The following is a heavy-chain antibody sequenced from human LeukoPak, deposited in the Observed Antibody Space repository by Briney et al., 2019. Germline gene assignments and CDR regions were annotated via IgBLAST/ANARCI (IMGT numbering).Heavy chain of an antibody. Sequence: PSETPSLTCTVSGASISSYYWSWIRQPRGKGLEWIGHIYNSGSTRYNPSLKSRVAISVDTSNNQFSLNLNSVTVADTAVYYCASHTAGHGSGYWGHGILVTVSS. D-gene: IGHD5-24*01. CDR2: IYNSGST. CDR1: GASISSYY. CDR3: ASHTAGHGSGY. V-gene: IGHV4-59*08. J-gene: IGHJ4*01.